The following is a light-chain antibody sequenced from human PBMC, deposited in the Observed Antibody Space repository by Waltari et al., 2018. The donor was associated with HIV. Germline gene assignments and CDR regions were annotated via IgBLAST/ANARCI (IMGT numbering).Light chain of an antibody. CDR3: LQDFEYPWT. V-gene: IGKV1-6*02. J-gene: IGKJ1*01. Sequence: AVQMTQSPSSVSGALGGRVTISCRASQGIRNDLSWFQMKPGGAPKLLIYASTILQTGVPPRFSGSASGTDFTRTISNLQSEDFATYFCLQDFEYPWTFGQGTTVE. CDR1: QGIRND. CDR2: AST.